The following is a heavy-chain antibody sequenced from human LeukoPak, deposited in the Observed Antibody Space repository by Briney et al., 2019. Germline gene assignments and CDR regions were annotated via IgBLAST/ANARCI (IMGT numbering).Heavy chain of an antibody. CDR1: GDSISSYY. Sequence: SETLSLTCTVSGDSISSYYWSWIRQPAGKGLEWIGRIYTSGSTNYNPSLKSRVTMSVDTSKNQFSLKLSSVTAADTAVYYCARDTYYYDSSGYYANFDYWGQGTLVTVSS. CDR2: IYTSGST. V-gene: IGHV4-4*07. D-gene: IGHD3-22*01. J-gene: IGHJ4*02. CDR3: ARDTYYYDSSGYYANFDY.